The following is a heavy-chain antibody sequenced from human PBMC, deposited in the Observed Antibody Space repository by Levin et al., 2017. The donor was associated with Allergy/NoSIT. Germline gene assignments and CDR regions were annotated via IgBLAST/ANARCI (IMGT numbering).Heavy chain of an antibody. CDR1: GYSFGDYY. Sequence: ASVKVSCTASGYSFGDYYIHWLRQTSAAGFQWMGMINPRAATTHYTENFQARVTMTSDMSTSTVYMELGSLTFDDTAMYFCARGQDKLKSPSAFDHWGQGTLATVSS. CDR3: ARGQDKLKSPSAFDH. CDR2: INPRAATT. V-gene: IGHV1-46*01. D-gene: IGHD4-23*01. J-gene: IGHJ4*02.